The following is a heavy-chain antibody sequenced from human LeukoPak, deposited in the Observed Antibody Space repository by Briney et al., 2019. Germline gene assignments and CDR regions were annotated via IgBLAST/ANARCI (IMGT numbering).Heavy chain of an antibody. Sequence: PGGSLRLSCAASGFTFSSYGMHWVRQAPGKGLEWVAFIRYDGSNKYYADSVKGRFTISRDNSKNTLYLQMNSLRAEDTAVYYCAKLXXXXAYXYYYYMXVWGKGTTVXVSS. J-gene: IGHJ6*03. V-gene: IGHV3-30*02. CDR2: IRYDGSNK. CDR3: AKLXXXXAYXYYYYMXV. CDR1: GFTFSSYG.